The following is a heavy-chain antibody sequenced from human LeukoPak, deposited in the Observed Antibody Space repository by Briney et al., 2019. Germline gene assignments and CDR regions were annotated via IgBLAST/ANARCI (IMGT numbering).Heavy chain of an antibody. V-gene: IGHV3-48*04. D-gene: IGHD1-26*01. Sequence: HPGGSLRLSCEASGFTFSNYAMSWVRQAPGKGLEWVSYISSSSSTIYYADSVKGRFTISRDNAKNSLYLQMNSLRAEDTAVYYCARDRSYSTFDYWGQGTLVTVSS. CDR3: ARDRSYSTFDY. CDR2: ISSSSSTI. CDR1: GFTFSNYA. J-gene: IGHJ4*02.